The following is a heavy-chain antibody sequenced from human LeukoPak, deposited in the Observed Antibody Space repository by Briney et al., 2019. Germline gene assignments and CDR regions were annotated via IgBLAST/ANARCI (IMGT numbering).Heavy chain of an antibody. CDR3: ARVEATVGGYYFDY. Sequence: SETLSLTCTFSGGSFNSGNWWSWVRQPPGKALEWLGEIYPSETTTYNPSLKSRVTISVDTSKNQFSLKLSSVTAADTAVYYCARVEATVGGYYFDYWGQGTLVTVSS. V-gene: IGHV4-4*02. J-gene: IGHJ4*02. CDR1: GGSFNSGNW. CDR2: IYPSETT. D-gene: IGHD4-23*01.